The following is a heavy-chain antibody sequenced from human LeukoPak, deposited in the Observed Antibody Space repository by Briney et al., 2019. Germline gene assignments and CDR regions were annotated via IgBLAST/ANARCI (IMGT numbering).Heavy chain of an antibody. D-gene: IGHD3-10*01. CDR3: ARDFGYYGSGSYPDYFDS. J-gene: IGHJ4*02. Sequence: GGSLRLSCAASGFTFSGYEMNWVRQAPGKGLGWVSYIGSSGSTIYYADSVKGRFTISRDNAKNSLYLQMNSLRAEDTAVYYCARDFGYYGSGSYPDYFDSWGQGTLVTVSS. V-gene: IGHV3-48*03. CDR2: IGSSGSTI. CDR1: GFTFSGYE.